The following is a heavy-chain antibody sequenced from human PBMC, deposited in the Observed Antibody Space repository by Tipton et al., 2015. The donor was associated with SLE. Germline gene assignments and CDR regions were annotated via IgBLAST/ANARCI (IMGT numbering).Heavy chain of an antibody. CDR1: GGSFSGYF. V-gene: IGHV4-34*01. D-gene: IGHD5-12*01. CDR2: INTSGGT. Sequence: LRLSCAVYGGSFSGYFWSWFRQPPGTGLEWIAEINTSGGTNYNPSLQSRVTISVDTSKNHFSLKLSSVTAADTAVYYCARLGVATLGFDPWGQGTLVTVSS. CDR3: ARLGVATLGFDP. J-gene: IGHJ5*02.